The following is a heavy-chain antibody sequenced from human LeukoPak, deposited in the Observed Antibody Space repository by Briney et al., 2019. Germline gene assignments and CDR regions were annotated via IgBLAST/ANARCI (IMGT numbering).Heavy chain of an antibody. CDR1: GFTFSSYE. CDR2: ISSSGSTI. J-gene: IGHJ1*01. Sequence: TGGSLRLSCAASGFTFSSYEMNWVRQAPGKGLEWVSYISSSGSTIYYADSVKGRFTISRDNAKNSLYLQMNSLRAEDTAVYYCARDYGDYAEYFQHWGQGTLVTVSS. D-gene: IGHD4-17*01. CDR3: ARDYGDYAEYFQH. V-gene: IGHV3-48*03.